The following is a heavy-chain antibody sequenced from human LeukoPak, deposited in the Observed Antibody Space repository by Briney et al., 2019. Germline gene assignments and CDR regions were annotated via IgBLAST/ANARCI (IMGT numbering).Heavy chain of an antibody. CDR2: IIPIFGTA. V-gene: IGHV1-69*13. CDR3: ARGDYYGSGSYY. CDR1: GGTFSSYA. D-gene: IGHD3-10*01. Sequence: GASVKVSCKASGGTFSSYAISWVRQAPGQGLEWMGGIIPIFGTANYAQKFQGRVTITADESTSTAYMELSSLRSEDTAVYYCARGDYYGSGSYYWGQGTLVTVSS. J-gene: IGHJ4*02.